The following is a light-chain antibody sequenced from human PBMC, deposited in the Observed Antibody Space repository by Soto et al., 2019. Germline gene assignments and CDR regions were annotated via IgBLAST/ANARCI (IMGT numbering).Light chain of an antibody. CDR2: DVN. J-gene: IGLJ1*01. V-gene: IGLV2-18*01. CDR1: SNDVTSYYR. Sequence: QSVLTQPPSVSGSPGQSVTISCSGTSNDVTSYYRFSWYQQTPGTAPKVMIYDVNNRPSGVPDRFSGSRSGNTASLTISGLQAEDGADYYCRIYTSSSTYVFGTGTKGTVL. CDR3: RIYTSSSTYV.